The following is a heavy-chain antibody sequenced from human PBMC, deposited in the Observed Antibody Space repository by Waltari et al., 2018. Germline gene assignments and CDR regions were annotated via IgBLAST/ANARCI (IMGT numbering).Heavy chain of an antibody. J-gene: IGHJ4*02. D-gene: IGHD3-22*01. CDR3: ATFGPGGSSGYYHFDY. V-gene: IGHV1-69-2*01. CDR2: VDPEDGET. CDR1: GYTLTDYY. Sequence: EVQLVQYGAEVKKHGATVKNSCKVSGYTLTDYYMHWVQQAPGKGLEWMGLVDPEDGETIYAEKFQGRVTITADTSTDTAYMELSSLRSEDTAVYYCATFGPGGSSGYYHFDYWGQGTLVTVSS.